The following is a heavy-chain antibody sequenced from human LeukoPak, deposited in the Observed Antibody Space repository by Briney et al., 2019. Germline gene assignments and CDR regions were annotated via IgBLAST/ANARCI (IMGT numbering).Heavy chain of an antibody. V-gene: IGHV3-49*03. J-gene: IGHJ4*02. Sequence: GGSLRLSCTSVGFRFGDYAVSWFRRAPGKGLEWVGYISSKAFGATPQYAPSVRGRFTISRDDSKSIAHLQMNSLKTEDTAVYYCTRNTVTVHFDYWGQGTPVTVSS. D-gene: IGHD4-17*01. CDR1: GFRFGDYA. CDR2: ISSKAFGATP. CDR3: TRNTVTVHFDY.